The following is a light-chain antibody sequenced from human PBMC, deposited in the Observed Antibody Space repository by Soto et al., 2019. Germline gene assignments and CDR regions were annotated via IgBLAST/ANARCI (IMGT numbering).Light chain of an antibody. CDR3: QQYNNWPPEYT. V-gene: IGKV3-15*01. Sequence: EIVMTQSPVTLSLSPGVRATLSCRASQSGNSNLACYQQKPGRAPRLLIYGASTRATGIPARFSGSGSGTEFTLTISSLQSEDFAVYYCQQYNNWPPEYTFGQGTKLEIK. CDR2: GAS. CDR1: QSGNSN. J-gene: IGKJ2*01.